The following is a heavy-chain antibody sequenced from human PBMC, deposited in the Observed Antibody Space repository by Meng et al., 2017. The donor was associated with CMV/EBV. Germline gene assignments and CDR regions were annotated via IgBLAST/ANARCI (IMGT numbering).Heavy chain of an antibody. V-gene: IGHV3-21*01. D-gene: IGHD2-2*01. Sequence: GESLKISCAASGFTFSSYSMNWVRQAPGKGLEWVSSISSCSSYIYYADSVKGRFTISRDNAKNSLYLQMNSLRAEDTAVYYCAREGVPAAKTGYFDYWGQGTLVTVSS. CDR1: GFTFSSYS. CDR2: ISSCSSYI. CDR3: AREGVPAAKTGYFDY. J-gene: IGHJ4*02.